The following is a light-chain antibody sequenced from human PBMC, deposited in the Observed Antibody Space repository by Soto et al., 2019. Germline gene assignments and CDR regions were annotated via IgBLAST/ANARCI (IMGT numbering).Light chain of an antibody. J-gene: IGLJ1*01. V-gene: IGLV2-14*01. CDR1: STDIGGYSY. CDR2: EVS. CDR3: SSYTSSSTLV. Sequence: QSVLTQSASVSGSPGQSITVSCIGTSTDIGGYSYVSWYQQHPGKAPKLIIYEVSHRPSGVSNRFSGSKSGNTASLTISGLQAEDEADYYCSSYTSSSTLVFGTGTKVTVL.